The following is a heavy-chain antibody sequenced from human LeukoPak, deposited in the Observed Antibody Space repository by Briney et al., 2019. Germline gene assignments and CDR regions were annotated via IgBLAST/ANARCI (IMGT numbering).Heavy chain of an antibody. CDR2: ISGSADNT. CDR1: GFIFYNYA. CDR3: AKGPKLGDGFHCDY. Sequence: GGLRLSCVASGFIFYNYALSWVRQAPGKGLEWVSGISGSADNTYYADSVKGRFTISRDISKNTVYLQMNNLRVDDTAVYYCAKGPKLGDGFHCDYWGQGTLVTVSS. V-gene: IGHV3-23*01. D-gene: IGHD5-24*01. J-gene: IGHJ4*02.